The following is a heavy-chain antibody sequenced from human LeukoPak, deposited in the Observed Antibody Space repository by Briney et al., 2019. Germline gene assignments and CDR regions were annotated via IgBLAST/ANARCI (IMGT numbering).Heavy chain of an antibody. J-gene: IGHJ2*01. D-gene: IGHD3-10*01. CDR1: GFTASTKY. V-gene: IGHV3-53*01. CDR2: IYSGEST. CDR3: ARVGDHYHWYFDL. Sequence: GGSLTLSCAASGFTASTKYMSWVRQAPGKGLEWVSIIYSGESTYYAESVKGRFIVSRDNSKNTLYLQMNSLRVDDTAVYSCARVGDHYHWYFDLWGRGTLVTVSS.